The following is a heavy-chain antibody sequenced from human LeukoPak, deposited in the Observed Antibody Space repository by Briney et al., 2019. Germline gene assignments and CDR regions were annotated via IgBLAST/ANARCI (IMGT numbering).Heavy chain of an antibody. CDR3: ARGPIWFGELLSFDY. CDR2: IYHSGST. Sequence: SETLSLTCAVSGGSTSSGGYSWSWIRQPPGKGLEWIGYIYHSGSTYYNPSLKSRVTISVDRSKNQFSLKLSSVTAADTAVYYCARGPIWFGELLSFDYWGQGTLVTVSS. J-gene: IGHJ4*02. V-gene: IGHV4-30-2*01. D-gene: IGHD3-10*01. CDR1: GGSTSSGGYS.